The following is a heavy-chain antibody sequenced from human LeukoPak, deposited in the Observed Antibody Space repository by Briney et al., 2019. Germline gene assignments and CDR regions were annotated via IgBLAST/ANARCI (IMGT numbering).Heavy chain of an antibody. CDR1: VFTFTTYG. V-gene: IGHV3-30*02. CDR3: ARVISGWTPDY. CDR2: IQYDGSNK. Sequence: GGSLRLSCAASVFTFTTYGMHWVRQAPGQGLELVAFIQYDGSNKYYADSVKGRFTISRDNSKSTLYLQMNSLRAEDTAVYYCARVISGWTPDYWGQGTLVTVSS. D-gene: IGHD1-14*01. J-gene: IGHJ4*02.